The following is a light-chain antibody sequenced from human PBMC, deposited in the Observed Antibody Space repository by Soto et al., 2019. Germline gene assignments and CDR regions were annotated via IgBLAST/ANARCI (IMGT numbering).Light chain of an antibody. Sequence: EIVLTQSPGTLSLSPGERATLSCRASQSVSSSYLAWYQQKPGHAPRLLIYGPSARATGIPDRFSGSGSGTDFTLTISRLEPEDFAVYYCQQYGSSPLYTFGQGTKLEIK. J-gene: IGKJ2*01. CDR1: QSVSSSY. V-gene: IGKV3-20*01. CDR3: QQYGSSPLYT. CDR2: GPS.